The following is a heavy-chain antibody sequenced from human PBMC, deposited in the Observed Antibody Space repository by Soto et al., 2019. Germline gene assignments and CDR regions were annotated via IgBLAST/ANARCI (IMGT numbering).Heavy chain of an antibody. Sequence: QVQLQESGPGLVKPSETLSLTCTVSGGSVSSGSYYWSWIRQPPGKGLEWIGYIYYSGSTNYNPSLKSRVTISVDTSKHQFPLKLSSVAAADTDGYCCARGIDGWYQGGDYCGMDVWGLGTTVTVSS. CDR2: IYYSGST. D-gene: IGHD6-19*01. CDR1: GGSVSSGSYY. CDR3: ARGIDGWYQGGDYCGMDV. J-gene: IGHJ6*02. V-gene: IGHV4-61*01.